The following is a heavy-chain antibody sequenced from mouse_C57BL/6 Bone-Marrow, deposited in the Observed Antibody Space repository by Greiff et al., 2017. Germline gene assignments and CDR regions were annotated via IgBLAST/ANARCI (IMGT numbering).Heavy chain of an antibody. CDR3: LSNYVSMDY. D-gene: IGHD2-5*01. CDR2: IRLKSDNYAT. J-gene: IGHJ4*01. Sequence: EVKVEESGGGLVQPGGSMKLSCVASGFTFSNYWMNWVRQSPEKGLEWVAQIRLKSDNYATHYADSVKGRFTISRDDSKSSVYLQMNNLRAEDTGIYYCLSNYVSMDYWGQGTSVTVSS. CDR1: GFTFSNYW. V-gene: IGHV6-3*01.